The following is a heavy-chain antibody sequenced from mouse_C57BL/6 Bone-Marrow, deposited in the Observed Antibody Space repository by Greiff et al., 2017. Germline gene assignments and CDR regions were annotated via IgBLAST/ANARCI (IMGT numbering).Heavy chain of an antibody. D-gene: IGHD1-1*01. J-gene: IGHJ2*01. Sequence: EVKLMESGEGLVKPGGSLKLSCAASGFTFSSYAMSWVRQTPEKRLEWVAYISSGGDYIYYADTVKGRFTLSRDNARDTLYLQRSSLKSEDTAMCYCTRCLLRGFECWGKGTTLTGSS. CDR2: ISSGGDYI. V-gene: IGHV5-9-1*02. CDR3: TRCLLRGFEC. CDR1: GFTFSSYA.